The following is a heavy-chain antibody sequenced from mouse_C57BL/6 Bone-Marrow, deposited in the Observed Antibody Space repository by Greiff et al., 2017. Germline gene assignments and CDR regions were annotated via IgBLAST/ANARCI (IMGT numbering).Heavy chain of an antibody. J-gene: IGHJ3*01. CDR2: INPGSGGT. CDR1: GYAFTNYL. D-gene: IGHD2-12*01. Sequence: QVQLQQSGAELVRPGTSVKVSCKASGYAFTNYLIEWVKQRPGQGLEWIGVINPGSGGTNYNEKFKGKATLTADKSSSTAYMHLSSLTSEDSAVYFCARTYYKVTWFAYWGQGTLVTVSA. V-gene: IGHV1-54*01. CDR3: ARTYYKVTWFAY.